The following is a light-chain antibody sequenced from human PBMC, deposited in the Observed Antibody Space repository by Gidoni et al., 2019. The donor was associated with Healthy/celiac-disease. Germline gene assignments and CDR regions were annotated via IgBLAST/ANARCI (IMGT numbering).Light chain of an antibody. Sequence: SEELTHPPSVSGSPGQTASITCAGVKLWDKYACWYQQKPGQSTVLVIYQDSKRPSRIPERFSGSNSGNTATLTISGTQAMDEADYYCQAWDSSTAVFGGGTKLTVL. J-gene: IGLJ2*01. V-gene: IGLV3-1*01. CDR1: KLWDKY. CDR3: QAWDSSTAV. CDR2: QDS.